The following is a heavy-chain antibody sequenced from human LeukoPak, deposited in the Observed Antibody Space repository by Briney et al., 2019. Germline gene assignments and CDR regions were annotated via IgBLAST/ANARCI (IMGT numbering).Heavy chain of an antibody. CDR2: ISWNSGSI. CDR3: AKDIGGSWYGSYFDY. CDR1: GFTFDDYA. D-gene: IGHD6-13*01. V-gene: IGHV3-9*03. J-gene: IGHJ4*02. Sequence: GGSLRLSCAASGFTFDDYAMHWVRQAPGKGLEWVSGISWNSGSIGYADSVKGRFTISRDNAKNSLYLQMNSLRAEDMALYYCAKDIGGSWYGSYFDYWGQGTLGTVSS.